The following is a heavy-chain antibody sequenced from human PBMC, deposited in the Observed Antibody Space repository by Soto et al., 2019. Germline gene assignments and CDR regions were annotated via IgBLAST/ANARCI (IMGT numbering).Heavy chain of an antibody. CDR2: ISYDGSNK. D-gene: IGHD6-6*01. Sequence: GGSLRLSCAASGFTFSSYGMRWVRQAPGKGLEWVAVISYDGSNKYYADSVKGRFTISRDNSKNTLYLQMNSLRAEDTAVYYCAKSEYSSFFFFDYWGQGTLVTVSS. V-gene: IGHV3-30*18. CDR3: AKSEYSSFFFFDY. CDR1: GFTFSSYG. J-gene: IGHJ4*02.